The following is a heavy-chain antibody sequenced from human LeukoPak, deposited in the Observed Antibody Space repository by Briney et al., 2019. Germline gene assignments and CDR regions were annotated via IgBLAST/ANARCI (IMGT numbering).Heavy chain of an antibody. Sequence: GGSLRLSCAASGFTFDDYAMHWVRHAPGKGLEWVSGISWNSGSIGYADSVKGRFTISRDNAKNSLYLQMNSLRAKDTALYYCAKAPYYDSSGYYDYWGQGTLVTVSS. D-gene: IGHD3-22*01. CDR2: ISWNSGSI. J-gene: IGHJ4*02. CDR3: AKAPYYDSSGYYDY. V-gene: IGHV3-9*01. CDR1: GFTFDDYA.